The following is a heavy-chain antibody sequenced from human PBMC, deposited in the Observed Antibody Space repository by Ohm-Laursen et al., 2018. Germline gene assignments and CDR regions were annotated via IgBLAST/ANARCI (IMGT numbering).Heavy chain of an antibody. D-gene: IGHD1-26*01. J-gene: IGHJ4*02. CDR3: ASLPGQDSGSYQLFDY. Sequence: LTLSCAASGFPFSGYSMNWVRQPPGTGPEWIGEINHSGSTNYNPSLKSRVTISVETSKNQFSLKLSSVTAADTAVYYCASLPGQDSGSYQLFDYWGQGALVTVSS. V-gene: IGHV4-34*01. CDR2: INHSGST. CDR1: GFPFSGYS.